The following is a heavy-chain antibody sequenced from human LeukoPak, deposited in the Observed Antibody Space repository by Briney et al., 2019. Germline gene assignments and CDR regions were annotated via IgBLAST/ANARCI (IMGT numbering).Heavy chain of an antibody. J-gene: IGHJ4*02. D-gene: IGHD3-10*01. CDR3: ARDRDYYFDY. CDR2: ISSSSSYI. V-gene: IGHV3-21*01. Sequence: GGSLRLSCAASGFTFSSYTMNWVRQAPGKGLEWVSLISSSSSYIFYADSVKGRFTISRDNAKKSLYLQMNSLRAEDTAVYYCARDRDYYFDYWGQGTLVTVSS. CDR1: GFTFSSYT.